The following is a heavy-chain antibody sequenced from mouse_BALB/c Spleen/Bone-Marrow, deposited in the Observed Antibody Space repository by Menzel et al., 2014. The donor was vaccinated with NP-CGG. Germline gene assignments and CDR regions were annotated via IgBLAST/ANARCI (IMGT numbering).Heavy chain of an antibody. V-gene: IGHV1-82*01. CDR1: GYAFSSSW. CDR3: ARRGGNPSFDY. Sequence: VQLVESGPELVKPGASVKISCKASGYAFSSSWMNWVKQRPGQGLEWIGRIYPGDGDTNYNGKFKGKATLTADKSSSPAYMQLSSLTSVDSAVYFCARRGGNPSFDYWGQGTTLTVSS. CDR2: IYPGDGDT. J-gene: IGHJ2*01. D-gene: IGHD2-1*01.